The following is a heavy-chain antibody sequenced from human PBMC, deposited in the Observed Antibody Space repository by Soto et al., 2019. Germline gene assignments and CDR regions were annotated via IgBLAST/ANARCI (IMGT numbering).Heavy chain of an antibody. J-gene: IGHJ4*02. CDR1: GGSISSYY. CDR2: IYYSGST. CDR3: ARGGSGGDLPFGY. V-gene: IGHV4-59*01. Sequence: SETLSLTCTVSGGSISSYYWSWIRQPPGKGLEWIGYIYYSGSTNYNPSLKSRVTISVDTSKNQFSLKLSSVTAADTAVYYCARGGSGGDLPFGYWGQGTLVTVS. D-gene: IGHD2-15*01.